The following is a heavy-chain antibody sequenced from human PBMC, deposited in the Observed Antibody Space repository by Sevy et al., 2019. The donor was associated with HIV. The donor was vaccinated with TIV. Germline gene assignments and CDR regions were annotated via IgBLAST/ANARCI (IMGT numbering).Heavy chain of an antibody. CDR3: AREDYSNYYFYAMDV. V-gene: IGHV3-21*01. Sequence: GGSLRLSCAASGFIFSNYGINWVRQAPGKGLEWVSSISSSGSYIYYGDSMKGRFTISRDNAKNSLFLQMNSLRAEDTAVYYCAREDYSNYYFYAMDVWGQGTTVTVSS. J-gene: IGHJ6*02. CDR2: ISSSGSYI. D-gene: IGHD4-4*01. CDR1: GFIFSNYG.